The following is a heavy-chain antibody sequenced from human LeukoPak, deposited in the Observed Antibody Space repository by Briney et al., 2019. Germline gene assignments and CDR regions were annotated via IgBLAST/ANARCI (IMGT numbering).Heavy chain of an antibody. CDR3: VRGFPGQRYGGNSVDY. D-gene: IGHD4-23*01. V-gene: IGHV3-21*01. Sequence: KAGGSLRLSCAASGFTFSSYWMHWVRQTPGKGLEWVSSISSSSSYIYYADSVKGRFTISRDNAKNSLYLQMNSLRAEDTAVYYCVRGFPGQRYGGNSVDYWGQGTLVTVSS. J-gene: IGHJ4*02. CDR1: GFTFSSYW. CDR2: ISSSSSYI.